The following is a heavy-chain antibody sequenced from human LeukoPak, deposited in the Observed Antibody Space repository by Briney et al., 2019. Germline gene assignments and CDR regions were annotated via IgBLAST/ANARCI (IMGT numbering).Heavy chain of an antibody. CDR1: GGSISSYY. V-gene: IGHV4-4*08. CDR2: IYYTGSA. Sequence: PSETLSLTCTVSGGSISSYYWSWIRQPPGKGLEWIGSIYYTGSAYSNPSLKSHVTISVDTSKNQVSLTMSPVTAADTAVYYCARESFHDYSNYWFDPWGPGNPGHRLL. CDR3: ARESFHDYSNYWFDP. J-gene: IGHJ5*02. D-gene: IGHD4-11*01.